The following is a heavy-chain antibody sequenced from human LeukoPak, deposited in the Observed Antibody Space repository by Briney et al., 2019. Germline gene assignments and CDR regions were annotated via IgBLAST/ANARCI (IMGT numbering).Heavy chain of an antibody. CDR3: AREIQAPGKTLDY. J-gene: IGHJ4*01. V-gene: IGHV3-11*04. CDR1: GYSISSGYY. CDR2: ISSSGRTM. Sequence: PSETLSLTCTVSGYSISSGYYWGWIRQPPGKGLEWISYISSSGRTMNYADSVKGRFTISRDNAKNTLYLQMNSLRAEDTAIYYCAREIQAPGKTLDYWGHGALVTVSS.